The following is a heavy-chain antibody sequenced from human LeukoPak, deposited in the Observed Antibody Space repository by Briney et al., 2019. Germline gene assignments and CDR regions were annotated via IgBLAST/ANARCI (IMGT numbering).Heavy chain of an antibody. CDR2: IGSRSTSI. V-gene: IGHV3-21*01. J-gene: IGHJ4*02. Sequence: KAGGSLRLSCAASGFTFSSYSMNWVRQAPGKGLEWVSSIGSRSTSIYYADSVKGRFTISRDNAKNSLYLQMNSLRAEDTAVYYCARAQYYDFWSGYYSSYWGQGTLVTVSS. CDR1: GFTFSSYS. D-gene: IGHD3-3*01. CDR3: ARAQYYDFWSGYYSSY.